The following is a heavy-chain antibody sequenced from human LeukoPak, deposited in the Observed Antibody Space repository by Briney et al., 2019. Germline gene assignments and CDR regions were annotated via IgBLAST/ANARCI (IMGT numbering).Heavy chain of an antibody. CDR2: MYYSGST. J-gene: IGHJ6*02. D-gene: IGHD2-21*02. Sequence: SETLSLTCTVSGGSISSSGYYWGWIRQPPGKGLEWIGSMYYSGSTYYNPSLRSRVTISVDTSKSQFSLKLSSVTAADTAVYYCARDPRVTHYYYYYGMDVWGQGTTVTVSS. CDR3: ARDPRVTHYYYYYGMDV. V-gene: IGHV4-39*07. CDR1: GGSISSSGYY.